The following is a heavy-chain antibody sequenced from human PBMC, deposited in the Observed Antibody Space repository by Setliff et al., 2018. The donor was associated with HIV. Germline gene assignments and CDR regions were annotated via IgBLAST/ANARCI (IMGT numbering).Heavy chain of an antibody. CDR3: AREVTSFEAFDL. Sequence: GGSLRLSCTTSGFTFGEYAMSWVRQAPGKGLEWVSYISSSSSYTHYADSVKGRFTISRDNVKNSLYLQMSSLRAEDTAVYYCAREVTSFEAFDLWGQGTMVTVSS. D-gene: IGHD2-21*02. CDR2: ISSSSSYT. CDR1: GFTFGEYA. V-gene: IGHV3-11*05. J-gene: IGHJ3*01.